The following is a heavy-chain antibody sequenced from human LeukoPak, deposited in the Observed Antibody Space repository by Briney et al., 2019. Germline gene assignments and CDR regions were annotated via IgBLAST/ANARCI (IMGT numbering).Heavy chain of an antibody. CDR1: GGSISSGSYY. V-gene: IGHV4-61*02. CDR2: IYTSGST. J-gene: IGHJ1*01. CDR3: ASCGGDCYSPWDFQH. Sequence: PSETLSLTCTVSGGSISSGSYYWSWIRQPAGKGLEWIGRIYTSGSTNYNPSLKSRVTISVDTSKNQFSLKLSSVTAADTAVYYCASCGGDCYSPWDFQHWGQGTLVTVSS. D-gene: IGHD2-21*02.